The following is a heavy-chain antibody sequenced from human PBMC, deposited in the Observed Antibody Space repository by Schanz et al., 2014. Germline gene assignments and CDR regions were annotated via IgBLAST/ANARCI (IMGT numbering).Heavy chain of an antibody. J-gene: IGHJ3*01. CDR1: GFTFSSYG. CDR2: IGRSGANT. Sequence: QVQLVESGGGVVQPGGSLRLSCAASGFTFSSYGMHWVRQAPGKGLEWVSAIGRSGANTFDADSLKGRFTISRDNSKNTLYLQMNSLTAEDTAVYYCARDGGRDGYNLAFDVWGQGTLVTVSS. V-gene: IGHV3-NL1*01. CDR3: ARDGGRDGYNLAFDV. D-gene: IGHD5-12*01.